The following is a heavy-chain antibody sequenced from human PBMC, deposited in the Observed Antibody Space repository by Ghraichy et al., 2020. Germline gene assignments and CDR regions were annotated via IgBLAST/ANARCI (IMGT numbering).Heavy chain of an antibody. D-gene: IGHD7-27*01. Sequence: SETLSLTCTVSGGSISSYYWSWIRQPPGKGLEWIGYIYYSGSTNYNPSLKSRVTISVDTSKNQFSLKLSSVTAADTAVYYCARDLSQLGLTRFDPRGQGTLVTVSS. V-gene: IGHV4-59*01. CDR1: GGSISSYY. CDR3: ARDLSQLGLTRFDP. J-gene: IGHJ5*02. CDR2: IYYSGST.